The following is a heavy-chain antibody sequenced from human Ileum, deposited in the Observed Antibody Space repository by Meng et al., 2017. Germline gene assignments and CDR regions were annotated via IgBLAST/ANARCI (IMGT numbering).Heavy chain of an antibody. CDR2: IYDSGST. V-gene: IGHV4-61*08. Sequence: QVQLQESGPGLVKPSQTLSLTCTVSGGSISSGGYYWSWIRQHPGKGLEWVGYIYDSGSTNYSPSLKSRVTISVDTSKNQFSLKLDSVTAADTAVYYCSRGVMTIADDWGQGTLVTVSS. CDR1: GGSISSGGYY. J-gene: IGHJ4*02. D-gene: IGHD4/OR15-4a*01. CDR3: SRGVMTIADD.